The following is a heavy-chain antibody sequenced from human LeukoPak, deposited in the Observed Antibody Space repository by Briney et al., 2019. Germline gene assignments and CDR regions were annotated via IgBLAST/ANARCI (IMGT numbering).Heavy chain of an antibody. CDR3: ARDGKAATDAFDI. V-gene: IGHV1-69*06. J-gene: IGHJ3*02. CDR2: IIPIFGTA. D-gene: IGHD2-15*01. Sequence: SVKVSCKASGGTFSSYAISWVRQAPGQGIEWMGGIIPIFGTAKYAQKFKGRGTITGDKSTSTAYMELSSLRSEDTAVYYCARDGKAATDAFDIWGQGTMVTVSS. CDR1: GGTFSSYA.